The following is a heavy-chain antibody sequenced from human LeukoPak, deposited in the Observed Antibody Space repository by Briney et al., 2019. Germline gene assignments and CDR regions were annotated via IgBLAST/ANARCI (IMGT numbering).Heavy chain of an antibody. D-gene: IGHD3-3*01. CDR1: GYTFTGYY. J-gene: IGHJ2*01. CDR2: INPNSGGT. CDR3: ATTYYDFWSGYRLNWYLDL. Sequence: ASVKVSCKASGYTFTGYYMHWVRQAPGQGLEWMGWINPNSGGTNYAQKFQGRVTMTRDTSISTAYMELSRLRSDDTAVYYCATTYYDFWSGYRLNWYLDLWGRGTLVTVSS. V-gene: IGHV1-2*02.